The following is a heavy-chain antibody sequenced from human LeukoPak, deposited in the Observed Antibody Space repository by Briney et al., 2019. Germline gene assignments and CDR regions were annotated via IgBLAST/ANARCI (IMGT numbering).Heavy chain of an antibody. CDR2: IWYDGSNK. J-gene: IGHJ6*03. V-gene: IGHV3-30*02. D-gene: IGHD6-13*01. Sequence: PGGSLRLSCAASGFTFSSYGMHWVRQAPGKGLEWVAVIWYDGSNKYYADSVKGRFTISRDNSKNTLYLQMNSLRAEDTAVYYCAKDLIAAAGSGYYYYYYMDVWGKGTTVTVSS. CDR1: GFTFSSYG. CDR3: AKDLIAAAGSGYYYYYYMDV.